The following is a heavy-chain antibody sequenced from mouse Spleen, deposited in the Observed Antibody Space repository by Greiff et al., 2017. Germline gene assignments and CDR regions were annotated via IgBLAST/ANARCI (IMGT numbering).Heavy chain of an antibody. CDR1: GYAFTNYL. J-gene: IGHJ3*01. Sequence: VKLMESGAELVRPGTSVKVSCKASGYAFTNYLIEWVKQRPGQGLEWIGVINPGSGGTNYNEKFKGKATLTADKSSSTAYMQLSSLTSEDSAVYFCARGDSSGYGAYWGQGTLVTVSA. CDR2: INPGSGGT. CDR3: ARGDSSGYGAY. D-gene: IGHD3-2*01. V-gene: IGHV1-54*01.